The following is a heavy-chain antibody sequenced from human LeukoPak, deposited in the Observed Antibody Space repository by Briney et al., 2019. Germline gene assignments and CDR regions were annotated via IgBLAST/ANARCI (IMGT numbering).Heavy chain of an antibody. V-gene: IGHV3-11*04. CDR1: GFTFSDYN. Sequence: PGGSLRLSCAASGFTFSDYNMRWIRPAPGKGLEWVSSISRSGSTKYYADSVKGRFTISRDNAKNSLYLQMNSLRAEDTAVYYCAELGITMIGGVWGKGTTVTISS. CDR2: ISRSGSTK. CDR3: AELGITMIGGV. D-gene: IGHD3-10*02. J-gene: IGHJ6*04.